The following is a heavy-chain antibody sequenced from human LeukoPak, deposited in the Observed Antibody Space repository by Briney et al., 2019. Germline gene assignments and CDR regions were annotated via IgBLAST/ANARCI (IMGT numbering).Heavy chain of an antibody. CDR2: IIPIFGTA. CDR3: ARDPGRTGYFDY. J-gene: IGHJ4*02. CDR1: GGTFSSYA. D-gene: IGHD1-1*01. Sequence: GASVKVSCKASGGTFSSYAISWVRQAPGQGLEWMGGIIPIFGTANYAQKFQGRVTITVDESTSTAYMELSSLRSEDTAVYYCARDPGRTGYFDYWGQGTLVTVSS. V-gene: IGHV1-69*01.